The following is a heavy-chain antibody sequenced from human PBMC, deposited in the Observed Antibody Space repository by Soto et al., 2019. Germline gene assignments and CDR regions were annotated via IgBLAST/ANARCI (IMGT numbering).Heavy chain of an antibody. CDR2: INSDGSST. D-gene: IGHD3-22*01. J-gene: IGHJ6*02. CDR3: ARGGEGTMIVVYYYYYGMDV. CDR1: GFTFSSYW. Sequence: GGSLRLSCAASGFTFSSYWMHWVRQAPGRGLVWVSRINSDGSSTSYADSVKGRFTISRDNAKNTLYLQMNSLRAEDTAVYYCARGGEGTMIVVYYYYYGMDVWGQGTTVTVSS. V-gene: IGHV3-74*01.